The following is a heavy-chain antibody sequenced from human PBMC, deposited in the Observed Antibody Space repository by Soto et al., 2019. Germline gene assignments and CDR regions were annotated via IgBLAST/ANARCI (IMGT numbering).Heavy chain of an antibody. CDR1: GFTFTNYW. CDR2: IDSDGIYT. J-gene: IGHJ4*02. Sequence: EVRLLEAGGGLKQPGGSLRLSCAASGFTFTNYWMHWVRQAPEKGLVWVSRIDSDGIYTSYADSVKGRFTISRDNAKNTLYLQMNNLRAEDTAVYYCGSVFEYWGQGSLVTVSS. V-gene: IGHV3-74*01. CDR3: GSVFEY.